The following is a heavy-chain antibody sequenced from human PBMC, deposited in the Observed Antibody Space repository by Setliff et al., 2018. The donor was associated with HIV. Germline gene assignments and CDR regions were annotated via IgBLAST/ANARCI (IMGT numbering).Heavy chain of an antibody. Sequence: GESLKISCQASGYTFTNHWIGWVRQMPGEGLEWMAIIYPGDSDVRYNLSFQGQVTVSVDKSINTAYLQWSSLKASDTATYYCAREHRLCSGERCVLPDYWGQGTLVTSPQ. CDR3: AREHRLCSGERCVLPDY. D-gene: IGHD2-15*01. V-gene: IGHV5-51*01. CDR2: IYPGDSDV. CDR1: GYTFTNHW. J-gene: IGHJ4*02.